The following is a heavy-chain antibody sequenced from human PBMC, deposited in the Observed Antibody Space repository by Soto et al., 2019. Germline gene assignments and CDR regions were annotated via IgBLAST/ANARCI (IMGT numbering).Heavy chain of an antibody. CDR2: IYYSGST. CDR1: GGSVSSGSYY. J-gene: IGHJ3*02. D-gene: IGHD3-22*01. CDR3: ARDNDSSDAFDI. V-gene: IGHV4-61*01. Sequence: SETLSLTCTVSGGSVSSGSYYWSWIRQPPGKGLEWIGYIYYSGSTNYNPSLKSRVTISVDTSKDQFSLKLSSVTAADTAVYCCARDNDSSDAFDIWGQGTMVTVSS.